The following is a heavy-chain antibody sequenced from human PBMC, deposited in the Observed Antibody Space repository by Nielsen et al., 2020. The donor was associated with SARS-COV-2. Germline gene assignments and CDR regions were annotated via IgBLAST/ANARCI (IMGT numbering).Heavy chain of an antibody. V-gene: IGHV1-18*01. CDR3: ARERNYYDSSGQENYFDY. D-gene: IGHD3-22*01. CDR2: ISAYNGNT. J-gene: IGHJ4*02. Sequence: WVRQAPGQGLEWMGWISAYNGNTNYAQKLQGRVTMTTDTSTSTAYMELRSLRSDDTAVYYCARERNYYDSSGQENYFDYWGQGTLVTVSS.